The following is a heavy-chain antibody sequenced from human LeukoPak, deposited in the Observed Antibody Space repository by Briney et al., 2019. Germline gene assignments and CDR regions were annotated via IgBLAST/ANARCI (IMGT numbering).Heavy chain of an antibody. D-gene: IGHD3/OR15-3a*01. CDR3: ARVRSDWAYYYGMDV. CDR2: IYSGGST. Sequence: SETLSLTCTVSGGSLSSSHYSWGWIRQPPGKGLEWIGSIYSGGSTYYNPSLKSRVTISVDTSKNQFSLKLSSVTAADTAVYYCARVRSDWAYYYGMDVWGQGTTVTVSS. J-gene: IGHJ6*02. V-gene: IGHV4-39*07. CDR1: GGSLSSSHYS.